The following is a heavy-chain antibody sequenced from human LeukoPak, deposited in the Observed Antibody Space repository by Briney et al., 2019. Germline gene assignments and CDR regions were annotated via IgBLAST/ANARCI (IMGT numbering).Heavy chain of an antibody. CDR3: ARETAAAAGDY. Sequence: SQTLSLTCTVSGGSISSGSYYWSWIRQPAGEGLEWIGRIYTSGSTNYNPSLKSRVTISVDTSKNQFSLKLSSVTAADTAVYYCARETAAAAGDYWGQGTLVTVSS. J-gene: IGHJ4*02. CDR1: GGSISSGSYY. CDR2: IYTSGST. V-gene: IGHV4-61*02. D-gene: IGHD6-25*01.